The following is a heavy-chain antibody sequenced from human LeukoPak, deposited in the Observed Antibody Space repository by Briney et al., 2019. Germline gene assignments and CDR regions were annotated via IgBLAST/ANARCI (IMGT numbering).Heavy chain of an antibody. Sequence: GASVNVSCKSSGYTFIGCYLHWVRHASGQGLELIGWFNPNSGGTNYAQKFQGRVTMTRDTSISTAYMELSRLRSDDTAVYYCARGIAAAGTGWGYYYYYMDVWGKGTTVTVSS. J-gene: IGHJ6*03. CDR3: ARGIAAAGTGWGYYYYYMDV. CDR2: FNPNSGGT. V-gene: IGHV1-2*02. CDR1: GYTFIGCY. D-gene: IGHD6-13*01.